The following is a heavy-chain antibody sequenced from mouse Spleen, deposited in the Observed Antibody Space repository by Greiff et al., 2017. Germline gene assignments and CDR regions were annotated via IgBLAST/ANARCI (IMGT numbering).Heavy chain of an antibody. V-gene: IGHV1-69*01. Sequence: QVHVKQPGAELVMPGASVKLSCKASGYTFTSYWMHWVKQRPGQGLEWIGEIDPSDSYTNYNQKFKGKATLTVDKSSSTAYMQLSSLTSEDSAVYYCARWGTTMVADGGYWGQGTTLTVSS. CDR3: ARWGTTMVADGGY. J-gene: IGHJ2*01. CDR2: IDPSDSYT. D-gene: IGHD1-1*01. CDR1: GYTFTSYW.